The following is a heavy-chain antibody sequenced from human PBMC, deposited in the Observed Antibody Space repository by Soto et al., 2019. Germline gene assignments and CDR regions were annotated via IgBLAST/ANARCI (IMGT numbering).Heavy chain of an antibody. CDR1: GFTFSDFY. D-gene: IGHD6-13*01. V-gene: IGHV3-11*01. J-gene: IGHJ4*02. CDR2: ISASGRTT. CDR3: AKDRSLRHSAPDY. Sequence: QVQLVESGGGLVKPGGSLRLSCAASGFTFSDFYMNWIRLTPGRGLEWLAYISASGRTTYYTESVEGRFTISRDNAKSSLYLQMNSLRVEDTAVYYCAKDRSLRHSAPDYWGQGTLVTVSS.